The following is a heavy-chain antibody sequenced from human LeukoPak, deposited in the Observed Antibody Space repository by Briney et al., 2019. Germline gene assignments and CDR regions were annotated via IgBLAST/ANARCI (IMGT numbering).Heavy chain of an antibody. Sequence: GESLQISCKGSGYIYTSYWIGWVRQMPGKGLEWMGIIYPGDSDTRYSPSFQGQVTISADKSISTAYLQWSSLKASDTAMYYCATYASGSYYKVDFWGQGTLVTVSS. J-gene: IGHJ4*02. V-gene: IGHV5-51*01. CDR2: IYPGDSDT. CDR3: ATYASGSYYKVDF. D-gene: IGHD3-10*01. CDR1: GYIYTSYW.